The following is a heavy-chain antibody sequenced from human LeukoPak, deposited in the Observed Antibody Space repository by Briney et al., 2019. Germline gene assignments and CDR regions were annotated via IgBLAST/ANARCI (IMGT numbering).Heavy chain of an antibody. J-gene: IGHJ4*02. CDR1: GYSFTSYW. V-gene: IGHV5-51*01. CDR2: IYPGDSDT. Sequence: GESLKISCKGSGYSFTSYWIGWVRQMPGKGLEWMGIIYPGDSDTRYSPSFQGQVTISVDKSISTAYLQWSSLKASDTAMYYCVRLYDFDSSGYYSGDYWGQGTLVTVSS. D-gene: IGHD3-22*01. CDR3: VRLYDFDSSGYYSGDY.